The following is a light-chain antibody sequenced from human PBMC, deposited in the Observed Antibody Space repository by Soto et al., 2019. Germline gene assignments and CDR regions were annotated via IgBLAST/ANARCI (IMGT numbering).Light chain of an antibody. CDR1: QSISIY. CDR3: QQTYTTPEIT. CDR2: GAS. Sequence: DIQMTQSPSSLSASVGDRVTITCRASQSISIYLNWYQLKPGKAPNLLMYGASYLKSGFPTRFNDSGSGTDSTLPISSLQPEDFAIYYCQQTYTTPEITFGQGTRLDIK. J-gene: IGKJ5*01. V-gene: IGKV1-39*01.